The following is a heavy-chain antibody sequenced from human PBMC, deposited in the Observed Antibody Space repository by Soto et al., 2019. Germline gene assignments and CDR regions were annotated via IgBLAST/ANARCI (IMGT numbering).Heavy chain of an antibody. V-gene: IGHV4-38-2*02. Sequence: PSETLSLTCAVSGYSISSGYYWCFIRQPPGKGLEWIGSIYHSGSTYYNPSPKSRVTISVDTSKNQFSLKLSSVTAADTAVYYCARDPTHIVVVPAASHPDYWGQGTLVTVSS. J-gene: IGHJ4*02. CDR2: IYHSGST. D-gene: IGHD2-2*01. CDR3: ARDPTHIVVVPAASHPDY. CDR1: GYSISSGYY.